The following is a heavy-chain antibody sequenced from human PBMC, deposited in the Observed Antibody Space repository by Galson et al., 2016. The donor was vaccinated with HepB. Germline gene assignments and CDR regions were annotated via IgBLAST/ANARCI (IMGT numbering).Heavy chain of an antibody. D-gene: IGHD3/OR15-3a*01. Sequence: SVKVSCKASGYSFTTYAVHWVRQAPGQRLEWMGWINTANGNTRYSQNFQGRVTITRDTSASIAYMELSSLRSGDTAVYYCARDGEDGAGPPTYDFYFDYWGQGTLVTVSS. V-gene: IGHV1-3*04. CDR2: INTANGNT. CDR3: ARDGEDGAGPPTYDFYFDY. J-gene: IGHJ4*02. CDR1: GYSFTTYA.